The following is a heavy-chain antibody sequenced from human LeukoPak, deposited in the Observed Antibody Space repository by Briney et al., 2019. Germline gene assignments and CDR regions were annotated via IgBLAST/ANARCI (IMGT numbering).Heavy chain of an antibody. Sequence: PSETLSLTCTVSGGSVSGDSINNYYWSWIRQPAGKGLEWIGRIHISGTTNYNPSLRSRLTMSIDASKNQFSLKLSSVTAADTAVYYCARGYNPHYYDSSGNPYYFDYWGQGTLVTVSS. V-gene: IGHV4-4*07. CDR1: GGSVSGDSINNYY. CDR3: ARGYNPHYYDSSGNPYYFDY. J-gene: IGHJ4*02. CDR2: IHISGTT. D-gene: IGHD3-22*01.